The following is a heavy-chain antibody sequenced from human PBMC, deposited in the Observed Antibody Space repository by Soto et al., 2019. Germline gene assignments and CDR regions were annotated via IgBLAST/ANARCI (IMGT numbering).Heavy chain of an antibody. CDR3: GRGSFGGDFRWEL. CDR2: INHSGSS. CDR1: GESFSGNY. D-gene: IGHD2-21*02. Sequence: QVQVQQWGAGLLKPSETLSLTCAVYGESFSGNYWHWIRQPPGKGLAWIGEINHSGSSIYTPSLKSRVTISFDTSNNQLALKLRSVTAADSAGYFCGRGSFGGDFRWELWGQGTLVAVSS. J-gene: IGHJ4*02. V-gene: IGHV4-34*01.